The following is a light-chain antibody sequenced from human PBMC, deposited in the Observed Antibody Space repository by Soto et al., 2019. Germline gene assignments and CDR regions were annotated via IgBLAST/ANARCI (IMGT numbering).Light chain of an antibody. CDR2: GAS. Sequence: DIQMTQSPSSLSASIGDRVTITCRASQSISIYLNWYQQKPGKAPKSLIYGASSLQSGVPSRFSGSGSGTDFTLTISKLHPEDFATYYCQHSSSIPVTFGQGTKVEIK. J-gene: IGKJ1*01. V-gene: IGKV1-39*01. CDR3: QHSSSIPVT. CDR1: QSISIY.